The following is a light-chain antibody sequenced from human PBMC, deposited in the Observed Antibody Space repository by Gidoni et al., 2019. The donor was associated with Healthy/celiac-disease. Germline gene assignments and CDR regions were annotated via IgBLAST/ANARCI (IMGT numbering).Light chain of an antibody. CDR3: SSYTSSPHVV. CDR1: SSDVGGYNY. J-gene: IGLJ2*01. CDR2: DVS. V-gene: IGLV2-14*01. Sequence: QSALTQPASVSRSPGQSITISCTGTSSDVGGYNYVSWYQQPPGKAPKLMIYDVSNRPSGVSNRFSGSKSGNTASLTISGLQAEDEADYYCSSYTSSPHVVFGGGTKLTVL.